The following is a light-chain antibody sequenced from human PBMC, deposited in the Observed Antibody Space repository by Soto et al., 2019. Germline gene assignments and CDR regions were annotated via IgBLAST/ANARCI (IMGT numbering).Light chain of an antibody. V-gene: IGKV3-20*01. Sequence: EIVFTQSPGTLSLSPGEGATLSCRASQTVGKNYLGWYQQKPGQAPRLLIYDASSSATGLPDRFSPGGSGTDFTLTINRLEREDFALYYCQPYAYSPLTFRGGTKVDI. CDR1: QTVGKNY. CDR3: QPYAYSPLT. J-gene: IGKJ4*01. CDR2: DAS.